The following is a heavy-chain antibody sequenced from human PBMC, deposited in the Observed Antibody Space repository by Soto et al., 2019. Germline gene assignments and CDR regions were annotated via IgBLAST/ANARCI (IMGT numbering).Heavy chain of an antibody. D-gene: IGHD3-3*01. CDR3: ARALLRFLDWIPENYYYGMDV. CDR2: INPNSGGT. V-gene: IGHV1-2*02. Sequence: ASVKVSCKPSGHTFSAYYIHWVRQAPGKGLEWMGWINPNSGGTNDAKKFQGRVTMTRDTSSRTVYMELSRLTSDDTAVYYCARALLRFLDWIPENYYYGMDVWRQGTTFTVSS. J-gene: IGHJ6*02. CDR1: GHTFSAYY.